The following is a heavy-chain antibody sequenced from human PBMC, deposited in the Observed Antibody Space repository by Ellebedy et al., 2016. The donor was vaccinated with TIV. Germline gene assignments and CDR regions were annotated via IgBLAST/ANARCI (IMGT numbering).Heavy chain of an antibody. CDR3: AKVNTTMVTVFSYIEN. CDR2: ISGSGDGT. Sequence: GESLKISCAASGFSFSNYAMSWVRQAPGRGLEWVSGISGSGDGTYYADSVKGRFTISRDNSKNTLYLQMNSLRPEDTAIYYCAKVNTTMVTVFSYIENWGQGTLVTVSS. CDR1: GFSFSNYA. V-gene: IGHV3-23*01. J-gene: IGHJ4*02. D-gene: IGHD5-18*01.